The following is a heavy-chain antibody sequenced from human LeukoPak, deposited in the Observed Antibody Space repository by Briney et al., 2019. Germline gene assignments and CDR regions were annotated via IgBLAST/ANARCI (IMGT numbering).Heavy chain of an antibody. Sequence: KPSQTLSLTCTVSGGSISSGSYYWSWIRQPAGKGLEWIGRIYTSGSTNYNPSLKSRVTISVDTSKNQFSLKLSSVTAADTAVYYCARDLGIAVAATDYWGQGTLVTVSS. D-gene: IGHD6-19*01. V-gene: IGHV4-61*02. CDR3: ARDLGIAVAATDY. J-gene: IGHJ4*02. CDR2: IYTSGST. CDR1: GGSISSGSYY.